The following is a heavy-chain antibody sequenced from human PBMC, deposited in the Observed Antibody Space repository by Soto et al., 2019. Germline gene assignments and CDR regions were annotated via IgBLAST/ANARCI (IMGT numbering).Heavy chain of an antibody. CDR2: ISAYNGNT. J-gene: IGHJ4*02. D-gene: IGHD1-26*01. Sequence: ASVKVSCKASGYTFTTYGIAWVRQAPGQGLEWLGWISAYNGNTNYAQKFQGRVTMTTETSTNTAYMEVRGLRSDDTAVYYCARDKGSKAWYYFFDFWGQGTLVTVSS. V-gene: IGHV1-18*01. CDR1: GYTFTTYG. CDR3: ARDKGSKAWYYFFDF.